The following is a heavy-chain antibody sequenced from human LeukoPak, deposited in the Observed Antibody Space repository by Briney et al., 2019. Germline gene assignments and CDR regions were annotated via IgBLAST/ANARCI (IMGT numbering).Heavy chain of an antibody. J-gene: IGHJ4*02. Sequence: SETLSLTCIVSGGSISSYYWSWIRQPPGKGLEWIGYIYYSGSTNYNPSLKSRVTISVDTSKNQFSLKLSSVTAADTAVYYCARSRYTTVTTLDYWGQGTLVTVSS. CDR1: GGSISSYY. CDR3: ARSRYTTVTTLDY. D-gene: IGHD4-17*01. V-gene: IGHV4-59*01. CDR2: IYYSGST.